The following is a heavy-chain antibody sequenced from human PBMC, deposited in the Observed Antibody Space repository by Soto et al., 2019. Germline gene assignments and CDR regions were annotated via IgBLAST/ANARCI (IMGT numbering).Heavy chain of an antibody. CDR3: APSHTVTTDY. Sequence: GGSLRLSCAASGLTFSSYWMHWVRQAPGRGLVWVSRINSAGSSTSYADSVKGRFTISRDNAKNTLYLQMNSLRAEDTAVYYCAPSHTVTTDYPGQGTLVTVSS. CDR2: INSAGSST. J-gene: IGHJ4*02. V-gene: IGHV3-74*01. D-gene: IGHD4-17*01. CDR1: GLTFSSYW.